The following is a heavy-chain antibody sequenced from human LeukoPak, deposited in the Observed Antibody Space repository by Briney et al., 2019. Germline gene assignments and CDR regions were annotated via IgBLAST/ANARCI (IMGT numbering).Heavy chain of an antibody. D-gene: IGHD6-19*01. V-gene: IGHV4-4*07. CDR2: IYTSGST. J-gene: IGHJ4*02. CDR3: ARDTVAANFDY. CDR1: GGSISSYY. Sequence: PSETLSLTCTVSGGSISSYYWSWIRQPAGKGLEWIGRIYTSGSTNYNPSLKSRVTVSVDTSKNQFSLKLSSVTAADMAVYYCARDTVAANFDYWGQGTLVTVSS.